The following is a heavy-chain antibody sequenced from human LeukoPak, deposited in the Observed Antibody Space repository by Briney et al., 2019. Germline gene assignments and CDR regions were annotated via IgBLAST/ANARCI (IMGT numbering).Heavy chain of an antibody. CDR3: ARVVVGGIDY. Sequence: PSETLSLTCTVSGYSISSDYYWGWIRQPPGKGLEWIGSIYYSGSTYYNPSLKSRVTISVDTSKNQFSLKLSSVTAADTAVYYCARVVVGGIDYWGQGTLVTVSS. CDR1: GYSISSDYY. D-gene: IGHD1-26*01. V-gene: IGHV4-38-2*02. CDR2: IYYSGST. J-gene: IGHJ4*02.